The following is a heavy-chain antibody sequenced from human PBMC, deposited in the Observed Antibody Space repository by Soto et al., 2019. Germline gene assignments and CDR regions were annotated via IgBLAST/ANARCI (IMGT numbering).Heavy chain of an antibody. CDR3: VRLRGAYLDLDL. D-gene: IGHD4-17*01. J-gene: IGHJ4*02. V-gene: IGHV3-23*01. CDR1: GFTFSDSV. CDR2: MSGDGRT. Sequence: SLRLSCVGSGFTFSDSVMAWVRQAPGKGLEWLSVMSGDGRTRYALSVTGRFTISRDNSKNTLYLQMRSSLRASDTAIYYCVRLRGAYLDLDLWGQGTRVTVSS.